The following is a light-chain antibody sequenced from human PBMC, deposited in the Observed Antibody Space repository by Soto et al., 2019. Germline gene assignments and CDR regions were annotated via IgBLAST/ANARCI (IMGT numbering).Light chain of an antibody. CDR1: SSDVGSYNL. J-gene: IGLJ2*01. V-gene: IGLV2-23*01. CDR3: CSYAGSSTV. Sequence: QSVLNQPASVSGSPGQSITISCTGTSSDVGSYNLVSWYQQHPGKAPKLMIYEGSKRPSGVSNRFSGSKSGNTASLTISGLQAEDEAEYYCCSYAGSSTVFGGGTKLTVL. CDR2: EGS.